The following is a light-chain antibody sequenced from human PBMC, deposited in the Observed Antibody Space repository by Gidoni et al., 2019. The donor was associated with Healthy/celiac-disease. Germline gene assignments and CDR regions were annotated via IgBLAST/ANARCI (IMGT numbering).Light chain of an antibody. CDR2: GKN. CDR3: NSRDSSGNHLV. V-gene: IGLV3-19*01. CDR1: SLRSYY. Sequence: AVSVALGQTVRITCQGDSLRSYYASWYQQKPGQAPVLVIYGKNNRPSGIPDRFSGSSSGNTASLTITGAQAEDEADYYCNSRDSSGNHLVFGGGTKLTVL. J-gene: IGLJ2*01.